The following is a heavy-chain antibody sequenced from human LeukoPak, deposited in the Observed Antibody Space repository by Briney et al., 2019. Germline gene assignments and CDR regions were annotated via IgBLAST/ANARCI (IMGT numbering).Heavy chain of an antibody. Sequence: GESMLICCKGSGYSFTSYWIGWVRQMPGKGLEWMGIIYPGDSYTIYSTSFEGQVTISADKSISTAYLQWSSLKASDTAMYYCARLQEELPSPFFDYWGQGTRVRVSS. CDR3: ARLQEELPSPFFDY. V-gene: IGHV5-51*01. CDR2: IYPGDSYT. CDR1: GYSFTSYW. D-gene: IGHD1-26*01. J-gene: IGHJ4*02.